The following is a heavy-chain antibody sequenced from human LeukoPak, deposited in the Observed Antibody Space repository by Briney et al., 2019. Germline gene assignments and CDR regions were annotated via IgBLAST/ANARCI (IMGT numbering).Heavy chain of an antibody. J-gene: IGHJ4*02. D-gene: IGHD5-18*01. CDR1: GFALRSYG. CDR3: ARDGYSYGMVFDY. V-gene: IGHV3-48*03. Sequence: GGSLRLSCVASGFALRSYGMNWVRQAPGKGLEWVSYIDSSGNSISYADSVKGRFTISRDNAKNSLYLQMNSLRAEDTAVYYCARDGYSYGMVFDYWGQASLVTVSS. CDR2: IDSSGNSI.